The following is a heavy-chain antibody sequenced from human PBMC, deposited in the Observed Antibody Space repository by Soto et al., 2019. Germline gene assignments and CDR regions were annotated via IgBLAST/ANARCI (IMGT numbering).Heavy chain of an antibody. CDR3: ADGARYYDFWSGKYSSYGMDV. D-gene: IGHD3-3*01. J-gene: IGHJ6*02. CDR1: GGTFSSYA. Sequence: GASVKVSCKASGGTFSSYAISWVRQAPGQGLEWMGGIIPIFGTANYAQKFQGRVTITADESTSTAYMELSSLRSEDTAVYYCADGARYYDFWSGKYSSYGMDVWGQGTTVTVSS. CDR2: IIPIFGTA. V-gene: IGHV1-69*13.